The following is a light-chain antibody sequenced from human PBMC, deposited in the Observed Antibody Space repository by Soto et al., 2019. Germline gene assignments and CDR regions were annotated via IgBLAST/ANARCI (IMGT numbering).Light chain of an antibody. J-gene: IGKJ3*01. CDR1: QSVSSNY. CDR2: GAS. V-gene: IGKV3-20*01. Sequence: EIVLTQSPGTLSLSPGERATLSCRASQSVSSNYLAWYQQKPGQAPRLLIYGASSRATGIPDRFSGSGSGTDFTLTISSLEPEDFAVYYCQQYGSSLFTFGHGTKVDIK. CDR3: QQYGSSLFT.